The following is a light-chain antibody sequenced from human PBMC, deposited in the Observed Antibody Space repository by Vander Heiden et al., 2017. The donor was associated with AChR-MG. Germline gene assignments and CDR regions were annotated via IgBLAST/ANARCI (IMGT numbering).Light chain of an antibody. Sequence: SYELTQPLSVSVALGQTARITCGGNNIGSKNVHWYQQKPGQTPVLVIYRDNNRPSGIPERFSGSNSGNTATLTISRVQAGDEADYYCQVWDSSTVGCGGGTKL. CDR3: QVWDSSTVG. V-gene: IGLV3-9*01. CDR1: NIGSKN. J-gene: IGLJ2*01. CDR2: RDN.